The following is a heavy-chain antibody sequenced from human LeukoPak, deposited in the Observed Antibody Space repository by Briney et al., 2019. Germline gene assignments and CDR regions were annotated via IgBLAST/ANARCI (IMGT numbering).Heavy chain of an antibody. CDR2: IYHSGST. CDR3: ARDLISGWYYFDY. CDR1: GYSISSGYY. Sequence: PSETLSLTCTVSGYSISSGYYWGWIRQPPGKGLEWIGSIYHSGSTYYNPSLKSRVTISVDTSKNHFSLKLSSVTAADTAVYYCARDLISGWYYFDYWGQGTLVTVSS. V-gene: IGHV4-38-2*02. J-gene: IGHJ4*02. D-gene: IGHD6-19*01.